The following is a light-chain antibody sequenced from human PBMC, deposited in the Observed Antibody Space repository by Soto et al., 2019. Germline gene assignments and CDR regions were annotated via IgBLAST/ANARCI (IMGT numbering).Light chain of an antibody. CDR2: DVS. CDR1: SSDVGGYDF. CDR3: SSYTSISTYV. Sequence: QSALTQPASVSGSPGQSITISCTGTSSDVGGYDFVSWYQHHPGKAPRLVIYDVSHRPSGVSDRFSASKYSNTAPLTISVFLAEDEADYYCSSYTSISTYVYGTWPTLTDL. J-gene: IGLJ1*01. V-gene: IGLV2-14*03.